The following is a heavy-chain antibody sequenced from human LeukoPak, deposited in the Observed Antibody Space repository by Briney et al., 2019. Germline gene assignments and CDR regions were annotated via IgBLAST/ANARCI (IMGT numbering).Heavy chain of an antibody. CDR3: ARSNFCGGDCFPSGEAFDI. D-gene: IGHD2-21*02. V-gene: IGHV1-3*01. CDR2: INAGSGNT. CDR1: EYSFSNYA. J-gene: IGHJ3*02. Sequence: GASVKVSCRASEYSFSNYALHWVRQAPGQRLEWMGWINAGSGNTEYSEKFQGRVTITRDTSASTVYMELSSLRSEDTAVYYCARSNFCGGDCFPSGEAFDIWGQGTMVTVSS.